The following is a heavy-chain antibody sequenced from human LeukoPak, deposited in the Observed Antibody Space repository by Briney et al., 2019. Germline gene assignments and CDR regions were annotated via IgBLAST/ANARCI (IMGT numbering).Heavy chain of an antibody. CDR2: IYPDGGGT. V-gene: IGHV1-2*02. D-gene: IGHD1-26*01. Sequence: ASVKVSCTAAGYAFIAYHMHWVRQAPGQGLEWMGWIYPDGGGTNYAQKFQGRVTMTRDTSISTAYMELSRLTSDDTAVYYCARVSKVGGGDYFDPWGQGTLVTVSS. CDR1: GYAFIAYH. J-gene: IGHJ5*02. CDR3: ARVSKVGGGDYFDP.